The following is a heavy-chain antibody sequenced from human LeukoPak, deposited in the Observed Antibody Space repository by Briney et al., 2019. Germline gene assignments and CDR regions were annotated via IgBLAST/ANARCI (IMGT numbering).Heavy chain of an antibody. Sequence: GGSLRLSCAASGFTFDDYGMSWVRQAPGKGLEWVSGINWNGGSTGYADSVKGRFTISRDNAQNSLYLQMNSLRAEDTAMYYCARLSAMLRGPEPIYYFDYWGQGTLVTVSS. D-gene: IGHD3-10*01. CDR2: INWNGGST. J-gene: IGHJ4*01. CDR1: GFTFDDYG. V-gene: IGHV3-20*04. CDR3: ARLSAMLRGPEPIYYFDY.